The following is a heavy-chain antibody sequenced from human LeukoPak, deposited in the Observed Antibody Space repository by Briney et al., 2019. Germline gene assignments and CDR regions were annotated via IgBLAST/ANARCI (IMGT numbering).Heavy chain of an antibody. D-gene: IGHD3-10*01. CDR3: AKAPRSYGVEYYFDY. J-gene: IGHJ4*02. V-gene: IGHV3-9*01. CDR2: ISWNSGSI. CDR1: GFTFDDYA. Sequence: GGSLRLSCAACGFTFDDYAMHWVRQAQGKGLEWVSGISWNSGSIGYADSVKGRFTISRDNAKNSLYLQMNSLRAEDTALYYCAKAPRSYGVEYYFDYWGQGTLVTVSS.